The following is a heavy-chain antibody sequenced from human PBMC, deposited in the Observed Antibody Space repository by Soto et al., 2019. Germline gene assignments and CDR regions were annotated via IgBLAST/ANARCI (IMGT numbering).Heavy chain of an antibody. V-gene: IGHV4-59*01. D-gene: IGHD1-26*01. CDR2: IYYSGST. J-gene: IGHJ6*02. Sequence: SETLSLTCTVSGGSISSYYWSWIRQPPGKGLEWIGYIYYSGSTNYNPSLKSRVTISVDTSKNQFSLKLSSVTAADTAVYYCAREFSGGPVGGMDVWGQGTKVTVYS. CDR3: AREFSGGPVGGMDV. CDR1: GGSISSYY.